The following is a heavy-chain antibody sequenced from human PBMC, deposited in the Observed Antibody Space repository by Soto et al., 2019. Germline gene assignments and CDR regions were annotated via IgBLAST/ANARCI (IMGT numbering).Heavy chain of an antibody. CDR3: TTYDY. CDR1: GFNFSDAW. V-gene: IGHV3-15*01. Sequence: QLVESGGDLVTPGESLRLSCVASGFNFSDAWMTWVRQAPGKGLEWVGRIKDRDYGGTADYAASVKGRFTMSRDDSTNMLFLQMNILKSEDTALYYCTTYDYCGQGTHVTVSS. CDR2: IKDRDYGGTA. J-gene: IGHJ4*02.